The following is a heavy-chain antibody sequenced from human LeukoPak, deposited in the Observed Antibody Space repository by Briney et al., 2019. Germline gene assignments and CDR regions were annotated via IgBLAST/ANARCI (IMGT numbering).Heavy chain of an antibody. D-gene: IGHD6-13*01. CDR1: GGSISSGGYY. CDR3: AGDLYSGSWSLGGMDV. Sequence: PSQTLSLTCTVSGGSISSGGYYWSWIRQHPGKGLEWIGYIYYSGSTYYNPSLKSRVTISVDTSKNQFSLKLSSVTAADTAVYYCAGDLYSGSWSLGGMDVWGQGATVVVSS. J-gene: IGHJ6*02. CDR2: IYYSGST. V-gene: IGHV4-31*03.